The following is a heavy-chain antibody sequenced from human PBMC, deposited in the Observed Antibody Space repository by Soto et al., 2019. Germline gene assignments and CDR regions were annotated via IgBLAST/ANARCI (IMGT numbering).Heavy chain of an antibody. V-gene: IGHV3-11*03. CDR2: ISGSNTYT. Sequence: GSLRLSCAASGFTFSDYYMSWIRQAPGKGLEWLSYISGSNTYTDYADSVKGRYTISRDNAKNSLNLQMNSLRADDTAVYYCARSMKTGKNFDYWGQGTLVTVSS. J-gene: IGHJ4*02. D-gene: IGHD7-27*01. CDR3: ARSMKTGKNFDY. CDR1: GFTFSDYY.